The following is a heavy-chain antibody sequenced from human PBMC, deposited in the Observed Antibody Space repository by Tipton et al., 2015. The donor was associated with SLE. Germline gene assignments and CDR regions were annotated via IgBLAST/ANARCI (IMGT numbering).Heavy chain of an antibody. V-gene: IGHV4-38-2*01. J-gene: IGHJ4*02. CDR1: GYSISSGYY. CDR2: ICHSGST. D-gene: IGHD4-17*01. Sequence: TLSLTCVVSGYSISSGYYWGWIRQPPGKGLEWIGNICHSGSTYYNPSLKSRVTISVDTSRNQFSLKLSSVTAADTAVYYCARGVYGDHFDYWGQGTLVTVSS. CDR3: ARGVYGDHFDY.